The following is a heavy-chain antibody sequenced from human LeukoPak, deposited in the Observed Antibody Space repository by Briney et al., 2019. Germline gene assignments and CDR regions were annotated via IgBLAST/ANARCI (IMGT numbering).Heavy chain of an antibody. CDR1: VGSLSSGNW. D-gene: IGHD2-2*01. V-gene: IGHV4-4*02. Sequence: PSGTLSLTCAVSVGSLSSGNWWTWVRQSPGKGLEWIGEIYHNGTHNYKPSLKSRVTISADTFKNHFSLKLGSLTAADTAVYDCARQAHCTSTTCNPFDYWGQGTLVTVSS. CDR2: IYHNGTH. CDR3: ARQAHCTSTTCNPFDY. J-gene: IGHJ4*02.